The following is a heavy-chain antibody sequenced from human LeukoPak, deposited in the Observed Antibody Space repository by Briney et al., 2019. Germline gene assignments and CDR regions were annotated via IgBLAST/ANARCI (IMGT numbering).Heavy chain of an antibody. CDR2: IIPIFGTA. D-gene: IGHD2-21*02. CDR3: ARGDYCGGDCFYMDY. Sequence: SVKVSCKASGGTFISYAISWVRQAPGQGLEWMGGIIPIFGTANYAQKFQGRVTITADESTSTAYMELSSLRSEDTAVYYCARGDYCGGDCFYMDYWGQGTLVTVSS. CDR1: GGTFISYA. V-gene: IGHV1-69*13. J-gene: IGHJ4*02.